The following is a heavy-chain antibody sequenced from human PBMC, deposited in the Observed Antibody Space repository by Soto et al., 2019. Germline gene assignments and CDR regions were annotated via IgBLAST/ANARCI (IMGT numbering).Heavy chain of an antibody. D-gene: IGHD3-22*01. CDR3: ARGRHDYYDSSGYSY. CDR1: GFTFSSYS. CDR2: ISSSSSYI. Sequence: EVQLVESGGGLVKPGGSLRLSCAASGFTFSSYSMNWVRQAPGKGLEWVSSISSSSSYIYYADSVKGRFTISRDNAKNSLYLQMNSLRAEDTAVYYCARGRHDYYDSSGYSYWGQGTLVTVSS. V-gene: IGHV3-21*01. J-gene: IGHJ4*02.